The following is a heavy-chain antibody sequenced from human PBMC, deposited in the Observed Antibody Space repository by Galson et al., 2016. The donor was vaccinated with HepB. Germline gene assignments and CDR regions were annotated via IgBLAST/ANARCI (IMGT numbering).Heavy chain of an antibody. J-gene: IGHJ3*02. CDR2: ISGSGGSS. CDR1: GFTFRNYA. V-gene: IGHV3-23*01. D-gene: IGHD3-22*01. CDR3: AKTYFFDSSGPYPGYGAFDI. Sequence: LRLSCAASGFTFRNYAMSWVRQAPGKGLEWVFSISGSGGSSYSPDSVKGRFTMSRDNSKNTLYLQMNSLRVEDTAVYYCAKTYFFDSSGPYPGYGAFDIWGQGTLVAVSS.